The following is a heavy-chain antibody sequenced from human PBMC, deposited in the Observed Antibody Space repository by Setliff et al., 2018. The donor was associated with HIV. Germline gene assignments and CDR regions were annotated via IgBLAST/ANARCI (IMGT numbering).Heavy chain of an antibody. CDR1: GFTFSSYA. Sequence: PGGSLRLSCAASGFTFSSYAMSWVRQAPGKGLEWVSAISGSAGSTYYADSVKGRFTISGENSKNTLYLQMNSLRAEDKAVYYCARDQRYCGGDCYSQPFDYWGQGTLVTVSS. CDR2: ISGSAGST. CDR3: ARDQRYCGGDCYSQPFDY. V-gene: IGHV3-23*01. D-gene: IGHD2-21*02. J-gene: IGHJ4*02.